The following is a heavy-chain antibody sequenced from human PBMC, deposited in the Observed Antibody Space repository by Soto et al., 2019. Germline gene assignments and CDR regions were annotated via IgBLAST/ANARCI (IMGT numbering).Heavy chain of an antibody. CDR2: MNPNSGNT. CDR3: ARCLGGAVAGTVLCYFDY. J-gene: IGHJ4*02. Sequence: ASVKVSFKASGYTFTSYDINWVRQATGQGLEWMGWMNPNSGNTGYAQKFQGRVTMTRNTSISTAYMELSSLRSEDTAVYYCARCLGGAVAGTVLCYFDYWGQGTLVTVSS. D-gene: IGHD6-19*01. V-gene: IGHV1-8*01. CDR1: GYTFTSYD.